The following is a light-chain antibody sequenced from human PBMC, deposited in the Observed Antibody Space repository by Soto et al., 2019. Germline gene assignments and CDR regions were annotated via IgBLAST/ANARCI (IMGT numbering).Light chain of an antibody. Sequence: EIVMTQSPATLSVSPGESATLSCRASQRISRNLAWYQQKPGQAPRLLIYDASTRATAIPARFSGSGSGTEFTLTISSLQSEDFTVYSCLQYHNLWAFGQGTKVDI. CDR3: LQYHNLWA. CDR2: DAS. V-gene: IGKV3-15*01. J-gene: IGKJ1*01. CDR1: QRISRN.